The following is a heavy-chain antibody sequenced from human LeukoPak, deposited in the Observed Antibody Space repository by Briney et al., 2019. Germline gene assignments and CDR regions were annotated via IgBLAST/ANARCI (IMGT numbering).Heavy chain of an antibody. Sequence: PSETLSLTCTVSGGSMSGYYWNWIRQSPGKGLEWIGYIHYNGNTIYKPSLKSRVTISIDTSKNQFSLKVSSVTAADTAVYYCATIVYSSTWYYFDYWGQGTLVTVSS. CDR2: IHYNGNT. CDR1: GGSMSGYY. D-gene: IGHD6-13*01. J-gene: IGHJ4*02. V-gene: IGHV4-59*13. CDR3: ATIVYSSTWYYFDY.